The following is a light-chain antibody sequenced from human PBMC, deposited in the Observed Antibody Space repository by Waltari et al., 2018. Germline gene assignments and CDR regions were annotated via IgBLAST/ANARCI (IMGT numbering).Light chain of an antibody. CDR3: QHYLRLPVT. V-gene: IGKV3-20*01. J-gene: IGKJ1*01. CDR2: GAS. Sequence: EIVLTQSPGPLSLSPGESATLSCRNSQSVNRALAWYQQKPGQAPRRLIYGASNRATGIPDRFSGSGSGTDFSLTISSLEPEDFAVYYCQHYLRLPVTFGQGTKVEVK. CDR1: QSVNRA.